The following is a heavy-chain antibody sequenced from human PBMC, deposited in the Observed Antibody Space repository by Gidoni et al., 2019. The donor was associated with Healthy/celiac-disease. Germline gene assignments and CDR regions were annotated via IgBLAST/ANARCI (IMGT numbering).Heavy chain of an antibody. J-gene: IGHJ5*02. Sequence: LAWVAVIWYDGSNKYYADSVKGRFTISRDNSKNTLYLQMSSLRAEDTAVYYCARESGVNNWFDPWGQGTLVTVSS. V-gene: IGHV3-33*01. CDR3: ARESGVNNWFDP. CDR2: IWYDGSNK. D-gene: IGHD3-10*01.